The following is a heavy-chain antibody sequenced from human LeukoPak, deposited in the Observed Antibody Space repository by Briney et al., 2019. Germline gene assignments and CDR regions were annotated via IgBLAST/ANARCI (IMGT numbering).Heavy chain of an antibody. D-gene: IGHD6-19*01. Sequence: SETLSLTCTVSGGSISSSSYYWGWIRQPPGRGLEWIGSVYYSGSTYYNPSLKSRVTISVDTSKNQFSLKLSSVTAADTAVYYCARVLSRRPGYSSGWFEDYWGQGTLVTVSS. J-gene: IGHJ4*02. CDR3: ARVLSRRPGYSSGWFEDY. V-gene: IGHV4-39*07. CDR2: VYYSGST. CDR1: GGSISSSSYY.